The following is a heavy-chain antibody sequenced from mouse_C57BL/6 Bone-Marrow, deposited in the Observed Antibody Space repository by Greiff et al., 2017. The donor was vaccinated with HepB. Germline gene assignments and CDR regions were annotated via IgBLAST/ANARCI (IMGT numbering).Heavy chain of an antibody. CDR2: IYPGDGDT. CDR3: ARGDTTVVATFSYYFDY. V-gene: IGHV1-80*01. J-gene: IGHJ2*01. D-gene: IGHD1-1*01. CDR1: GYAFSSYW. Sequence: QVQLQQSGAELVKPGASVKISCKASGYAFSSYWMNWVKQRPGKGLEWIGQIYPGDGDTNYNGKFKGKATLTADKSSSTAYMQLSSLTSEDSAVYFCARGDTTVVATFSYYFDYWGQGTTLTVSS.